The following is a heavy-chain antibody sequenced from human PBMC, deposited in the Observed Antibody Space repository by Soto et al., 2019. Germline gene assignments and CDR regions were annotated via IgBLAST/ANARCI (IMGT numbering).Heavy chain of an antibody. Sequence: ASVKVSCKASGGTFSSYAISWVRQAPGQGLEWMGGIIPIFGTANYAQKFQGRVTVTADKSTSTAYMELSSLRSEDTAVYYCARELVAGTVHGYYSGMDVWGQGTTVTVSS. D-gene: IGHD6-19*01. J-gene: IGHJ6*02. CDR2: IIPIFGTA. V-gene: IGHV1-69*06. CDR1: GGTFSSYA. CDR3: ARELVAGTVHGYYSGMDV.